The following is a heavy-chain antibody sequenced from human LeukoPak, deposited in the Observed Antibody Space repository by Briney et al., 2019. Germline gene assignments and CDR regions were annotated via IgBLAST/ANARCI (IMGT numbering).Heavy chain of an antibody. CDR3: ARKGYCSGGSCYYYYGMDV. CDR1: GGTFSSYA. Sequence: SVKVSCKASGGTFSSYAISWVRQAPGQGLEWMGRIIPILGIANYAQKLQGRVTITADKSTSTAYMELSRLRSEDTAVYYGARKGYCSGGSCYYYYGMDVWGQGTTVTVSS. CDR2: IIPILGIA. D-gene: IGHD2-15*01. J-gene: IGHJ6*02. V-gene: IGHV1-69*04.